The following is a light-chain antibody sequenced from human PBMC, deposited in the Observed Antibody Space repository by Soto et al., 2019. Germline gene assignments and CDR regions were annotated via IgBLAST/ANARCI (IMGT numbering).Light chain of an antibody. J-gene: IGKJ1*01. V-gene: IGKV1-39*01. CDR2: AAS. CDR1: QSISSS. Sequence: QMTQCSSSLSASVGDRVTITCRASQSISSSLNWYQQKPGKAPKLLIYAASSLQSGVPSRFSGSGSGTDFTLTISSMQPEDFANYCCQQSSSLPRTFGQGTKVDIK. CDR3: QQSSSLPRT.